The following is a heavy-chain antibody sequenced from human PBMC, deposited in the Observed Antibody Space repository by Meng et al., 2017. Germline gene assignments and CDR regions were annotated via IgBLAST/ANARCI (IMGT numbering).Heavy chain of an antibody. V-gene: IGHV1-69*05. D-gene: IGHD3-22*01. CDR3: AWGGVRLYDSSGYTFDY. Sequence: SVKVSCKASGGTFSSYAISWVRQAPGQGLEWMGGIIPIFGTANYAQKFQGRVTITTDESTSTAYMELSSLRSEDTAVYYCAWGGVRLYDSSGYTFDYWGQETRVTVSS. CDR2: IIPIFGTA. CDR1: GGTFSSYA. J-gene: IGHJ4*01.